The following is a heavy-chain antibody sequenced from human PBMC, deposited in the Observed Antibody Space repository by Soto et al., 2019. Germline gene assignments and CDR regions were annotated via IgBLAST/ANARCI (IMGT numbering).Heavy chain of an antibody. Sequence: EVQLVESGGGLLQPGGSLRLSCAASGFTFSNYWMNWVRQAPGKGLVWVSRINSDGSTTNYADSVKGRFTISRDNAKNTLHLQRKSLRADDTAVYYCARIDFWSGMDVWGQGTTVTVSS. CDR1: GFTFSNYW. CDR3: ARIDFWSGMDV. D-gene: IGHD3-3*01. V-gene: IGHV3-74*01. CDR2: INSDGSTT. J-gene: IGHJ6*02.